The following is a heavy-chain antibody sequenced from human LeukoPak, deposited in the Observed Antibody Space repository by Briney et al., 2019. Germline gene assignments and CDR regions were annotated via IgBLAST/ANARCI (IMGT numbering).Heavy chain of an antibody. CDR2: MNPNSGNT. V-gene: IGHV1-8*01. D-gene: IGHD6-13*01. J-gene: IGHJ3*02. CDR3: ATHGPRSTHDAFDI. Sequence: GASVKVSCKASGYTFTSYDINWVRQATGQGLEWMGWMNPNSGNTGYAQKFQGRVTMTRNTSISTAYMELSSLRSEDTAVYYCATHGPRSTHDAFDIWGQGTMVTVSS. CDR1: GYTFTSYD.